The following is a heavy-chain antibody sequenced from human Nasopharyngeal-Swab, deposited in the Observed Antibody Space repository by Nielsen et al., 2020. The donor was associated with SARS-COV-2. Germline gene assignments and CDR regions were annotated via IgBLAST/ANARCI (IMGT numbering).Heavy chain of an antibody. J-gene: IGHJ4*02. Sequence: TLSLTCTVSGGSISSYYWSWIRQPPGKAPEWLALLYWNDDNRYSPSLRSRITITKDTSKNQVVLTMTNMDPSDTATYYCVRSSGWRLDSWGQGSLVTVSS. CDR3: VRSSGWRLDS. D-gene: IGHD6-25*01. CDR2: LYWNDDN. V-gene: IGHV2-5*01. CDR1: GGSISSYYW.